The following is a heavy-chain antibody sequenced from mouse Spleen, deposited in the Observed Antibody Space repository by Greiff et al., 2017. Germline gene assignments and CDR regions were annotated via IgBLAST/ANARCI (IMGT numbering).Heavy chain of an antibody. Sequence: DVKLQESGPGLVKPSQSLSLTCSVTGYSITSGYYWNWIRQFPGNKLEWMGYISYDGSNKYNPSLKNRISITRDKSKNQFFLKLNSVTTEDTATYYCASSMITPFAYWGQGTLVTVSA. D-gene: IGHD2-4*01. CDR3: ASSMITPFAY. J-gene: IGHJ3*01. V-gene: IGHV3-6*01. CDR2: ISYDGSN. CDR1: GYSITSGYY.